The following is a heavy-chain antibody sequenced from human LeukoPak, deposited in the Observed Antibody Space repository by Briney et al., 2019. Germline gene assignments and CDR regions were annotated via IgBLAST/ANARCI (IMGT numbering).Heavy chain of an antibody. V-gene: IGHV5-51*01. J-gene: IGHJ4*02. CDR1: GYTFTSYW. D-gene: IGHD3-10*01. CDR3: ARSSYYGDILPFDY. Sequence: GESLKISCKGSGYTFTSYWIGWVRQMPGKGLECMGIIYPGDSDTRYSPSFQGQVTISADKSISTAYLQWSSLRASDTAMYYCARSSYYGDILPFDYWGQGTLVTVSS. CDR2: IYPGDSDT.